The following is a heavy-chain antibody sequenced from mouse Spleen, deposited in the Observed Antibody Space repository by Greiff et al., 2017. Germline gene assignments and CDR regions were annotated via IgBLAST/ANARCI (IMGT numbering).Heavy chain of an antibody. CDR1: GYTFTSYW. D-gene: IGHD2-4*01. CDR3: ARREGYDSWYFDV. Sequence: VQLQQPGAELVKPGASVKLSCKASGYTFTSYWMQWVKQRPGQGLEWIGEIDPSDSYTNYNQKFKGKATLTVDTSSSTAYMQLSSLTSEDSAVYYCARREGYDSWYFDVWGTGTTVTVSS. J-gene: IGHJ1*03. V-gene: IGHV1-50*01. CDR2: IDPSDSYT.